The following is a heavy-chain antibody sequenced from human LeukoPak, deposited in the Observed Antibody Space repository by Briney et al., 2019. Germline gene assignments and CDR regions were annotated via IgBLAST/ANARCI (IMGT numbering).Heavy chain of an antibody. D-gene: IGHD6-19*01. V-gene: IGHV4-61*01. CDR1: GGSVNSGNYY. J-gene: IGHJ4*02. Sequence: ETLSLTCPVSGGSVNSGNYYWSWIRQPPGKGLEWIGYISYSGSTNYNPSLKSRATISVDMSKNQFSLKLSSVTAADTAVYYCAREGVVAGRDYFDYWGQGTLVTVSS. CDR3: AREGVVAGRDYFDY. CDR2: ISYSGST.